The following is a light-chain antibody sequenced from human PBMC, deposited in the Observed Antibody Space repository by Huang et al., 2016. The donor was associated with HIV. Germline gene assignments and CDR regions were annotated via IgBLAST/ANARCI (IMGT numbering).Light chain of an antibody. CDR1: QSVSRSF. J-gene: IGKJ2*02. V-gene: IGKV3-20*01. CDR2: GSS. CDR3: HHYGNSPGT. Sequence: EIVLTQSPGTLSLSPGERATLSCRASQSVSRSFLAWYQQKPGRAPRLLIYGSSGRATGIPDRFSGSGCGTDYTLSISRLEPEDFAVYYCHHYGNSPGTFGRGTKLEIK.